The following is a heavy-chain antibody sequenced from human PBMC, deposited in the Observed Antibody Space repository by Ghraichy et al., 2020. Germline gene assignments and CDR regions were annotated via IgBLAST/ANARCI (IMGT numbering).Heavy chain of an antibody. J-gene: IGHJ4*02. CDR3: ARDGGGYDPRGINY. V-gene: IGHV3-7*01. CDR2: IKRDGSEI. D-gene: IGHD5-12*01. CDR1: GFTFSNYW. Sequence: GGSLRLSCAASGFTFSNYWMSWVRQAPGKGLEWVANIKRDGSEIFYVDSVKGRFTISRDNAKNSLYLQMNSLRAEDTALYYCARDGGGYDPRGINYWGQGTLVTVSS.